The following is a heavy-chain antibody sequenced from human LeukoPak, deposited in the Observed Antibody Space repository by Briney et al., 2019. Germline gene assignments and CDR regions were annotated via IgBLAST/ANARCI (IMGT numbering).Heavy chain of an antibody. CDR2: IRGSGGNT. V-gene: IGHV3-23*01. Sequence: GGSLRLSCAASGFTFSTYTMTWVRQAPGKGLEWVSGIRGSGGNTYYADSVKGRFTISRDNSKNTLYMQMNSLRADDTAVYYCAKDQGYWGQGTLVTVSS. CDR1: GFTFSTYT. J-gene: IGHJ4*02. CDR3: AKDQGY.